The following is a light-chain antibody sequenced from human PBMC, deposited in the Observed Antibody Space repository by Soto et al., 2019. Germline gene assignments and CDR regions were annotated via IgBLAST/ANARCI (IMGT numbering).Light chain of an antibody. CDR3: QQSTSTPRT. J-gene: IGKJ1*01. Sequence: DIQMTQSPSSLSASVDDRVTITGRASQIISRYLNGYQQKPGKAPKLLSYIASRLQSGVPSRFSGSGSGTDFTLSISSLQPEDFATYYCQQSTSTPRTFGQGTKVEIK. CDR2: IAS. CDR1: QIISRY. V-gene: IGKV1-39*01.